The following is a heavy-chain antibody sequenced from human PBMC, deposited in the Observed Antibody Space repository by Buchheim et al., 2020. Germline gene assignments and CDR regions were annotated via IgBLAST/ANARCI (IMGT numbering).Heavy chain of an antibody. CDR1: GGSISSGGYS. Sequence: QVQLQESGPGLVKPSQTLSLTCAVSGGSISSGGYSWSWIRQPPGKGLEWIGYIYYSGSTYYNPSFKSRVTISIDTSNHQFSLKLSSVTAADTAVYYCARVGGVTSNYFDYWGQGTL. D-gene: IGHD3-10*01. J-gene: IGHJ4*02. CDR3: ARVGGVTSNYFDY. V-gene: IGHV4-30-4*07. CDR2: IYYSGST.